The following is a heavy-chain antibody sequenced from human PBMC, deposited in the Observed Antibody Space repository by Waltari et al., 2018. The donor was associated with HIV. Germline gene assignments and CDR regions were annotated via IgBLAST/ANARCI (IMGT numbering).Heavy chain of an antibody. J-gene: IGHJ4*02. CDR3: ATDPSITMVRGVTTNY. CDR2: FDPEYGET. Sequence: QVQLVQSGAEVKKPGASVKVSCKVSGYTLTELSMHWVRQAPGKGLEWMGGFDPEYGETIYAQKFQGRVTMTENTSTDTAYMELSSLRSEDTAVYYCATDPSITMVRGVTTNYWGQGTLVTVSS. CDR1: GYTLTELS. V-gene: IGHV1-24*01. D-gene: IGHD3-10*01.